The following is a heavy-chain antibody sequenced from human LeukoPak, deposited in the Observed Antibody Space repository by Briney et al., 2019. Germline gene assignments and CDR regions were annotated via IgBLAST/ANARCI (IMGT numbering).Heavy chain of an antibody. D-gene: IGHD6-13*01. CDR2: ISYDGSNK. Sequence: GESLKISCAASGFTISSYGMHWVRQAPGKGLEWVAVISYDGSNKYYADSVKGRFTISRDNSKNTLYLQMNSLRAEDTAVYYCAKAASSSWPSYYYGMDVWGQGTTVTVSS. CDR1: GFTISSYG. J-gene: IGHJ6*02. CDR3: AKAASSSWPSYYYGMDV. V-gene: IGHV3-30*18.